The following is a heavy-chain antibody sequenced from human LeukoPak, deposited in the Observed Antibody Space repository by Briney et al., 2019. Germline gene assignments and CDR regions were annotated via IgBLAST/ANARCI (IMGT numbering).Heavy chain of an antibody. J-gene: IGHJ4*02. V-gene: IGHV3-23*01. CDR1: GFTFSSYA. D-gene: IGHD2-15*01. CDR2: ISGGGGST. CDR3: VKGYCSGGSCYTFEYYFDY. Sequence: GGSLRLSCAASGFTFSSYAMSWVRQAPGKGLEWVSTISGGGGSTYYADSVKGRFIISRDNSKNTLYLQMNSLRAEDTAAYYCVKGYCSGGSCYTFEYYFDYWGQGTLVTVSS.